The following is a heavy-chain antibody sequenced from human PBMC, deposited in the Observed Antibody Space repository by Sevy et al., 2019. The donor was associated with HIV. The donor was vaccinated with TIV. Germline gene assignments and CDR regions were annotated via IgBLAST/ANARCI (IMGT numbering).Heavy chain of an antibody. CDR1: GGSISSYY. CDR2: IYSSGST. J-gene: IGHJ3*02. V-gene: IGHV4-4*07. Sequence: SETLSLTCTVSGGSISSYYWSWIRQPAGKGLEWIGHIYSSGSTNYNPSLKSRVTMSVDTSNNQFSLKLSSVTPADTAVYYCARDHPYNGAFNIWGQGTMVTVSS. D-gene: IGHD2-8*01. CDR3: ARDHPYNGAFNI.